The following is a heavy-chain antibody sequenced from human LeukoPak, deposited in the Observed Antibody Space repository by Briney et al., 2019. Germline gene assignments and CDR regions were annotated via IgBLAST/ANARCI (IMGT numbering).Heavy chain of an antibody. CDR1: GFSFSGNS. V-gene: IGHV3-21*01. CDR2: ISSSSSYI. Sequence: PGGSLRLSCAASGFSFSGNSMNWVRQAPGKGLEWVSSISSSSSYIHYADSVKGRFTISRDNAKNSLYLQMNSLRAEDTAVYYCARGAEYCSSTSCYIVYWGQGTLVTVSS. J-gene: IGHJ4*02. D-gene: IGHD2-2*02. CDR3: ARGAEYCSSTSCYIVY.